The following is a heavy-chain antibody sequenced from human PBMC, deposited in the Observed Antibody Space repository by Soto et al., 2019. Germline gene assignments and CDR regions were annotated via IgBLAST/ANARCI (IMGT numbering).Heavy chain of an antibody. CDR3: ARDPFTIFGVVILSYYYYGIDV. CDR1: GFTFSSYS. V-gene: IGHV3-21*01. CDR2: ISSSSSYI. J-gene: IGHJ6*02. D-gene: IGHD3-3*01. Sequence: PGGSLRLSCAASGFTFSSYSMNWVRQAPGKGLEWVSSISSSSSYIYYADSVKGRFTISRDNAKNSLYLQMNSLRAEDTAVYYCARDPFTIFGVVILSYYYYGIDVWGQGTTVTVSS.